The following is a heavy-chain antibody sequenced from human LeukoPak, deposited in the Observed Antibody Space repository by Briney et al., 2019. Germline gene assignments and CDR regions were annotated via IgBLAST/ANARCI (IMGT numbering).Heavy chain of an antibody. Sequence: GGSLRLSCVASGFTFSSFSMNWVRQAPGKGLEWVSSISSSLSSTYYADSVKGRFTISRDNSKHTLYLQMNSLRAEDTAVYYCARDTDSSGYYGGSHYWGQGTLVTVSS. J-gene: IGHJ4*02. CDR1: GFTFSSFS. CDR2: ISSSLSST. D-gene: IGHD3-22*01. V-gene: IGHV3-21*01. CDR3: ARDTDSSGYYGGSHY.